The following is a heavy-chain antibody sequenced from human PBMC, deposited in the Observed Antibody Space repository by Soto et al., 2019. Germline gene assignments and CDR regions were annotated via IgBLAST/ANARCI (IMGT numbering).Heavy chain of an antibody. D-gene: IGHD6-19*01. J-gene: IGHJ4*02. V-gene: IGHV3-23*01. CDR2: ITSSGGTT. CDR3: VKDYSSGWYWDY. Sequence: GGSLRLSCAASGFTFSSYAMSWVRQAPGKGLEWVSAITSSGGTTYYADSVKGRFTISRDNSKNTLYLQMNSLRAEDTAVYYCVKDYSSGWYWDYWGQGTLVTVSS. CDR1: GFTFSSYA.